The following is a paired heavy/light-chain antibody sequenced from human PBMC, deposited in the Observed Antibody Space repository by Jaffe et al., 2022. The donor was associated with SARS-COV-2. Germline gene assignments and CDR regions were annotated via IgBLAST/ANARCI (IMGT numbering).Heavy chain of an antibody. J-gene: IGHJ4*02. V-gene: IGHV4-61*08. D-gene: IGHD3-16*01. CDR1: GGSVSNGGDY. CDR2: VHYSGST. Sequence: QVQLQESGPGLVKPSETLSLTCTVSGGSVSNGGDYWNWIRQPPGKGLEWIGYVHYSGSTNYNPSLRSRATVSLDRSNNQFSLRLSSVTTADTAMYYCARAVWQQVLDFDNWGQGTLVTVSS. CDR3: ARAVWQQVLDFDN.
Light chain of an antibody. CDR2: ELS. Sequence: QSALTQPPSASGSPGQSVTISCTGTSSDIGGYKYVSWYQQHPGKAPKLIIYELSERPSGVPDRFSGSRSGSTASLTVSGLQADDEADYYCSSYAGNNNAVVFGGGTKLTVL. CDR1: SSDIGGYKY. CDR3: SSYAGNNNAVV. V-gene: IGLV2-8*01. J-gene: IGLJ2*01.